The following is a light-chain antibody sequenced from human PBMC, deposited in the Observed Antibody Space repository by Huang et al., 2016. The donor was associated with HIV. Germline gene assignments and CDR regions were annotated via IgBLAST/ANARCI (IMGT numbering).Light chain of an antibody. J-gene: IGKJ4*01. CDR3: QQFNHYPLT. CDR2: DAA. CDR1: QGISNT. Sequence: QLTQSPSSLSASVGDRVTITCRASQGISNTLAWYQQKPGKAPKLLIYDAASLQTGAPSSFSGSGSGTDFTLNIISLQPEDCATYYCQQFNHYPLTFGGGTKVEIE. V-gene: IGKV1D-13*01.